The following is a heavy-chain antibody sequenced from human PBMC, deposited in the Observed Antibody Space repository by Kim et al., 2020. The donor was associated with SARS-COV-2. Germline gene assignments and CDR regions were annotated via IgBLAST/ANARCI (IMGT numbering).Heavy chain of an antibody. J-gene: IGHJ4*02. D-gene: IGHD6-19*01. V-gene: IGHV3-21*01. CDR3: ARVGRVAVAVDY. CDR1: GFTFSSYS. Sequence: GGSLRLSCAASGFTFSSYSMNWVRQAPGKGLEWVSSISSSSSYIYYADSVKGRFTISRDNAKNSLYLQMNSLRAEDTAVYYCARVGRVAVAVDYWGQGTLVTVSS. CDR2: ISSSSSYI.